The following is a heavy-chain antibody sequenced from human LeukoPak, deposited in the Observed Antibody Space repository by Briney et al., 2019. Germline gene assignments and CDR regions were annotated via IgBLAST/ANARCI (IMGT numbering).Heavy chain of an antibody. D-gene: IGHD2-2*01. CDR1: GCTFSNAW. V-gene: IGHV3-15*01. CDR2: IRDKPDGGTT. Sequence: NPGGSLRLSCAASGCTFSNAWMSWVRQAPGKGLEWVGLIRDKPDGGTTDYAAPVKGRFTNSRDDSKSMLYLQMNSLKTEDTAVYYCTTDNAPGMDVWGQGTTVTVSS. J-gene: IGHJ6*02. CDR3: TTDNAPGMDV.